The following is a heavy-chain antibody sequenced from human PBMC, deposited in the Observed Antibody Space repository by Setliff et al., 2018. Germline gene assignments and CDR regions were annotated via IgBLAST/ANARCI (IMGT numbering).Heavy chain of an antibody. V-gene: IGHV1-18*01. CDR3: VREYSGGGLM. Sequence: GPSVKVSCKASGYTFTSYGFSWVRQAPGQGLEWMGWISAYNGNTNYGQKYQGRVTMTTDTSTNTVYMELRSLRSDDTAVYFCVREYSGGGLMWGQGTMITVSS. CDR2: ISAYNGNT. D-gene: IGHD6-19*01. J-gene: IGHJ3*01. CDR1: GYTFTSYG.